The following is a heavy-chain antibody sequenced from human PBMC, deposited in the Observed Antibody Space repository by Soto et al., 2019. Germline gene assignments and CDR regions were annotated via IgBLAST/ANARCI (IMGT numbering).Heavy chain of an antibody. CDR3: ARGGLPQRGYCTNGVCYKPYNWFDP. CDR2: INHSGST. Sequence: SETLSLTCAVYGGSFSGYYWSWIRQPPGKGLEWIGEINHSGSTNYNPSLKSRVTISVDTSKNQFSLKLSSVTAADTAVYYCARGGLPQRGYCTNGVCYKPYNWFDPWGQGTLVTVSS. D-gene: IGHD2-8*01. V-gene: IGHV4-34*01. CDR1: GGSFSGYY. J-gene: IGHJ5*02.